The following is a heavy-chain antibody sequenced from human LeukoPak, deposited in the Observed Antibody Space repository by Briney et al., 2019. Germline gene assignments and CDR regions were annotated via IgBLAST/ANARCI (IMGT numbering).Heavy chain of an antibody. CDR3: ARDSSGWYHWFDP. V-gene: IGHV4-4*07. D-gene: IGHD6-19*01. Sequence: SETLSLTCTVSGGSISNYYWTWIRQPAGKGLEWIGRIYAGGDRRYNPSLKSRVTISVDTSKNQFSLKLSSVTAADTAVYYCARDSSGWYHWFDPWGQGTLVTVSS. CDR1: GGSISNYY. CDR2: IYAGGDR. J-gene: IGHJ5*02.